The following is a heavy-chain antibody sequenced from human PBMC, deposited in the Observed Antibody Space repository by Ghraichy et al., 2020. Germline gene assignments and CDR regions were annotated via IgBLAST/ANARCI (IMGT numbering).Heavy chain of an antibody. J-gene: IGHJ3*02. CDR1: GFSISSSGYY. CDR3: VRSDSYCGSTTCYGGIAAFDI. D-gene: IGHD2-2*01. V-gene: IGHV4-31*03. Sequence: SETLSLTCTVSGFSISSSGYYWSWIRQHPGKGLEWSGYISYSGSTYYNPSLNGRLTISVDTSKNQFSLNLESVTAADTAVYSCVRSDSYCGSTTCYGGIAAFDIWGRGTMVTFS. CDR2: ISYSGST.